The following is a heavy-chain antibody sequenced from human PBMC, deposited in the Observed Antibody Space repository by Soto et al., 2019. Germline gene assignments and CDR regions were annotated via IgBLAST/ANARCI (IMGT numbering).Heavy chain of an antibody. CDR1: GYTFTSYY. CDR2: INPSGGST. D-gene: IGHD2-2*01. V-gene: IGHV1-46*01. Sequence: ASVKVSCKASGYTFTSYYMHWVRQAPGQGLERMGIINPSGGSTSYAQKFQGRVTMTRDTSTSTVYMELSSLRSEDTAVYYCARDRLYCISTSCYYYYGMDVWGQGTTVTVSS. CDR3: ARDRLYCISTSCYYYYGMDV. J-gene: IGHJ6*02.